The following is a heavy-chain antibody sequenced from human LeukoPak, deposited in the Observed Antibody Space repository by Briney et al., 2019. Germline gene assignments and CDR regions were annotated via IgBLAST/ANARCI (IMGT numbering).Heavy chain of an antibody. Sequence: GGSLRLSCAASGFTFSSYWVHWVRQAPGKGLVWVSRINSDGSSTSYADSVKGRFTISRDNAKNTLYLQMNSLRAEDTAVYYCARTDSSGWYWFFDLWGRGTLVTVSS. D-gene: IGHD6-19*01. J-gene: IGHJ2*01. V-gene: IGHV3-74*01. CDR2: INSDGSST. CDR3: ARTDSSGWYWFFDL. CDR1: GFTFSSYW.